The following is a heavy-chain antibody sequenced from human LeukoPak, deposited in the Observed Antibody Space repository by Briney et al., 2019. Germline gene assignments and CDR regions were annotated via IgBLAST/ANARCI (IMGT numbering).Heavy chain of an antibody. J-gene: IGHJ6*02. CDR3: ARAAANYYGPGSYGMDV. CDR1: GFTFSSYE. CDR2: ISSSGSTI. Sequence: PGGALRLSFAASGFTFSSYEINWVRQAPGKGLEWVSYISSSGSTIYYADSVKGRFTISSDNAKNSLYLQMNSLRAEATAVYYCARAAANYYGPGSYGMDVWGQGTTVTVPS. V-gene: IGHV3-48*03. D-gene: IGHD3-10*01.